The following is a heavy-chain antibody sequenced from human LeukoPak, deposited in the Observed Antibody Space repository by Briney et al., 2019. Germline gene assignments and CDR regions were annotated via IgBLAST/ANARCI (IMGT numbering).Heavy chain of an antibody. J-gene: IGHJ5*02. Sequence: SSETLSLTCSVFGGSISSSSYYWGWIRQPPGKGLEWIGSIYYSGSTYYNPSLKSRVTISIDTSKNQFSPKLSSVTAADTAVYYCARHVDGRSWFDPWGQGTLVTVSS. CDR1: GGSISSSSYY. CDR2: IYYSGST. CDR3: ARHVDGRSWFDP. V-gene: IGHV4-39*01. D-gene: IGHD5-12*01.